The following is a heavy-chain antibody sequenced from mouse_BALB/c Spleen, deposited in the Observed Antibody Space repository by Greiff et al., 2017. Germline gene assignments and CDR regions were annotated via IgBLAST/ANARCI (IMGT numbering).Heavy chain of an antibody. CDR2: ISSGSSTI. D-gene: IGHD2-14*01. CDR3: ARTYRYGVYFDV. J-gene: IGHJ1*01. Sequence: EVQRVESGGGLVQPGGSRKLSCAASGFTFSSFGMHWVRQAPEKGLEWVAYISSGSSTIYYADTVKGRFTISRDNPKNTLFLQMTSLRSEDTAMYYCARTYRYGVYFDVWGAGTTVTVSS. V-gene: IGHV5-17*02. CDR1: GFTFSSFG.